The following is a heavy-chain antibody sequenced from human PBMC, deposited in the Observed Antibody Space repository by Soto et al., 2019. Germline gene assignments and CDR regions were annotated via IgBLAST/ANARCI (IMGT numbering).Heavy chain of an antibody. D-gene: IGHD1-26*01. V-gene: IGHV6-1*01. Sequence: SQTLSLPCAITGDSVSSNSAGWSWVRQSPSRGLEWLGRTYYRSKWYYEYAVSVRGRITINPDTSKNQYSLQLNSVTPEDTSVPFCARGEQYSGRIFDYWGQGSLLTVSS. CDR3: ARGEQYSGRIFDY. CDR1: GDSVSSNSAG. J-gene: IGHJ4*01. CDR2: TYYRSKWYY.